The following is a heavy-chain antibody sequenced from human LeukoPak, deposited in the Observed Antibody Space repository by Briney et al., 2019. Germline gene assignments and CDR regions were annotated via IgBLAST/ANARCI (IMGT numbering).Heavy chain of an antibody. CDR1: GFSFSSYE. CDR2: ISSSGGTI. Sequence: GGSLRLSCAASGFSFSSYEMNWVRQAPGKGLEWVSYISSSGGTIYDADSVKGRFTISRDNAKNSLYLQMDSLRVEDTAVYYCARGQWPDYWGQGTLVTVSS. D-gene: IGHD6-19*01. CDR3: ARGQWPDY. J-gene: IGHJ4*02. V-gene: IGHV3-48*03.